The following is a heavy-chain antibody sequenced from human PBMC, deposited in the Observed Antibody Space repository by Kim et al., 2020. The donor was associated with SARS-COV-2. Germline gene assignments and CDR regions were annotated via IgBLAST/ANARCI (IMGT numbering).Heavy chain of an antibody. CDR2: INTNTGNP. CDR3: ARDPGNCSSTSCSYRNNWFDP. V-gene: IGHV7-4-1*02. J-gene: IGHJ5*02. CDR1: GYTFTRYA. D-gene: IGHD2-2*01. Sequence: ASVKVSCKASGYTFTRYAMNWVRQAPGQGLEWMGWINTNTGNPTYAQGFTGWFVFTLDTSVSTAYLQISSLKAEDTAVYYCARDPGNCSSTSCSYRNNWFDPWGEGTLVTVSS.